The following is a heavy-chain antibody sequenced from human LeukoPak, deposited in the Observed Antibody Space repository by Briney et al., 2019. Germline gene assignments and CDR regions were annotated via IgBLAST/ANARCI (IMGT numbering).Heavy chain of an antibody. D-gene: IGHD1-14*01. Sequence: GGSLRLSCAASEFNFNSYWMHWVRQAPGKGLVWVSVINGDGSLSNYADSVQGRFTISRDNAKNTLNLQMSSLRVEDTAVYFCARDRIAGRNDAFDIWGQGTMVTVSS. CDR3: ARDRIAGRNDAFDI. CDR2: INGDGSLS. CDR1: EFNFNSYW. J-gene: IGHJ3*02. V-gene: IGHV3-74*01.